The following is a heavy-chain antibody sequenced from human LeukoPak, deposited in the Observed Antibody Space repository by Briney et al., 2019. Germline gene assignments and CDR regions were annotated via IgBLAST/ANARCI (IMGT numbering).Heavy chain of an antibody. CDR2: INPNSGGT. Sequence: ASVKVSCKASGYTFTGYYIHWVRQAPGQGLVWMGWINPNSGGTKYTQKFQGRVTMTRDTSISTAYMELSSLRSDDTAVYYCARDGHTTGWEDFDYWGQGTLVTVSS. CDR1: GYTFTGYY. CDR3: ARDGHTTGWEDFDY. V-gene: IGHV1-2*02. J-gene: IGHJ4*02. D-gene: IGHD6-19*01.